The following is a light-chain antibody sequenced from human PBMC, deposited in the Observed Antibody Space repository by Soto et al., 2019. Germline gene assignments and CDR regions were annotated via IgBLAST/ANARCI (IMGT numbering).Light chain of an antibody. J-gene: IGKJ1*01. CDR3: QQDRNWPRR. V-gene: IGKV3-15*01. CDR1: QSVDIN. Sequence: KAMTQAPCTLYSTTQDIRTLSFRASQSVDINLAWYQQRAGQAPRLLVYGASTKATDMPGRFSGRGSGTEFTLTINNLQSEDFAVYYCQQDRNWPRRFGEGAKV. CDR2: GAS.